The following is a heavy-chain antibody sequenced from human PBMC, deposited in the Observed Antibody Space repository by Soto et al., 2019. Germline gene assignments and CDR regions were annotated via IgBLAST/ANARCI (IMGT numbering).Heavy chain of an antibody. J-gene: IGHJ4*02. V-gene: IGHV3-30-3*01. CDR2: ISYDGSNK. CDR3: ARDTRIAAAATIDY. Sequence: QVQLVESGGGVVQPGRSLRLSCAASGFTFSSYAMHWVRQAPGKGLEWVAVISYDGSNKYYADSVKGRFTISRDNSKNTLYLQMNSLRAEDTAVYYCARDTRIAAAATIDYWGQGTLVTVSS. D-gene: IGHD6-13*01. CDR1: GFTFSSYA.